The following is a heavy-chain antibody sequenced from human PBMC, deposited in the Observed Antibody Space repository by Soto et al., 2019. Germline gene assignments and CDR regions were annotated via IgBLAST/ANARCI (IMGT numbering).Heavy chain of an antibody. D-gene: IGHD2-2*01. Sequence: XESLMISCKGCGYSFTSYWISWVRQMPGKGLEWMGGIDPSDSYTNYSPSFQGHVTISADKSISTAYLQWSSLKASDTAMYYCAITKGYCSSTSCSRGRDYYYGMDVWGQGTTVTVSS. J-gene: IGHJ6*02. CDR1: GYSFTSYW. CDR3: AITKGYCSSTSCSRGRDYYYGMDV. CDR2: IDPSDSYT. V-gene: IGHV5-10-1*01.